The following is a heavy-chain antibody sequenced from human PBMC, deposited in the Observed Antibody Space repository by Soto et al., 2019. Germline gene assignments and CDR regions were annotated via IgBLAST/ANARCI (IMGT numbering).Heavy chain of an antibody. CDR3: ARDQRYYYYSSGFYRWDH. D-gene: IGHD3-22*01. Sequence: ASVKVSCKASGYTFTSYGLSWVRQAPGQGLEWMGWISAYNDNTNYGQKFQGRVTMTTDTSTSTAYMELRSLRSDDTAVYYCARDQRYYYYSSGFYRWDHWAQGTLVTVS. J-gene: IGHJ4*02. CDR1: GYTFTSYG. CDR2: ISAYNDNT. V-gene: IGHV1-18*01.